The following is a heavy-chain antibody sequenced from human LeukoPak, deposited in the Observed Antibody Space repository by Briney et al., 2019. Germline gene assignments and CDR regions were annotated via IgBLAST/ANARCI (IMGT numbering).Heavy chain of an antibody. Sequence: GGCLRLSCAASGFTFSSYAMHWVRQAPGKGLEWVAVISYDGSNKYYADSVKGRFTISRDNSKNTVYLQMNSLRVEDTAVYYCAREVTDWGQGTLVSVSS. CDR2: ISYDGSNK. J-gene: IGHJ4*02. CDR1: GFTFSSYA. V-gene: IGHV3-30-3*01. CDR3: AREVTD. D-gene: IGHD2-21*02.